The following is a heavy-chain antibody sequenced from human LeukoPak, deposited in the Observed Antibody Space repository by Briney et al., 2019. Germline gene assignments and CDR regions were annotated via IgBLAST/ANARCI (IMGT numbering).Heavy chain of an antibody. V-gene: IGHV4-34*01. Sequence: SSETLSLTCAVYGGSFSGYYRSWIRQPPGKGLEWIGEINHSGSTNYNPSLKSRVTISVDTSKNQFSLKLSSVTAADTAVYYCARGVPLAGWFDPWGQGTLVTVSS. D-gene: IGHD1-1*01. CDR2: INHSGST. J-gene: IGHJ5*02. CDR3: ARGVPLAGWFDP. CDR1: GGSFSGYY.